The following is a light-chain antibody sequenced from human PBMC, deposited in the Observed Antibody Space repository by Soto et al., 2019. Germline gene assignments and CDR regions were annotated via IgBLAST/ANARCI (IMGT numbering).Light chain of an antibody. J-gene: IGLJ2*01. CDR1: SSDVGGYNY. Sequence: QSALTQPASVSGSPGQSITISCTGTSSDVGGYNYVPWYQQHPGKAPKLMIYDVSNRHSGVSNRFSGAKSGNTASLTISGLRAEDEAGYYCSSYTSSSTLVVFGGGTKLTVL. CDR3: SSYTSSSTLVV. CDR2: DVS. V-gene: IGLV2-14*01.